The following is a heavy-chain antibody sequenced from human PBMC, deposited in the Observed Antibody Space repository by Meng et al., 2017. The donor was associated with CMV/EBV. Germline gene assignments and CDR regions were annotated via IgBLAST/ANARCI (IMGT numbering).Heavy chain of an antibody. CDR3: ARKSRWLTRGDAFDI. V-gene: IGHV1-2*02. J-gene: IGHJ3*02. CDR2: INPNSGGT. Sequence: ASVKVSCKASGCTFTGYYMHWVRQAPGQGLEWMGWINPNSGGTNYAQKFQGRVTMTRDTSISTAYMELSRLRSHDTAVYYCARKSRWLTRGDAFDIWGQGTMVTVSS. CDR1: GCTFTGYY. D-gene: IGHD5-24*01.